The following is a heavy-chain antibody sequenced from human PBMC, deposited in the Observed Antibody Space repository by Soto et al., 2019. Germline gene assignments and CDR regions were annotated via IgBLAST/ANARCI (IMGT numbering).Heavy chain of an antibody. Sequence: SVKVSCKASGVTFTSSAVQWVRQARGQRLEWIGWIVVGSGNTNYAQKFQERVTITRDMSTSTAYMELSSLRSEDTAVYYCAAKYYDFWSGSHNWFDPWGQGTLVTVSS. CDR2: IVVGSGNT. J-gene: IGHJ5*02. V-gene: IGHV1-58*01. CDR1: GVTFTSSA. D-gene: IGHD3-3*01. CDR3: AAKYYDFWSGSHNWFDP.